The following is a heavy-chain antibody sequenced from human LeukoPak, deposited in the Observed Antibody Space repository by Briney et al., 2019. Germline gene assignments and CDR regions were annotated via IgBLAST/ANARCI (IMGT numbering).Heavy chain of an antibody. D-gene: IGHD6-13*01. J-gene: IGHJ5*02. V-gene: IGHV4-59*08. CDR1: GGSISSYY. Sequence: SETLSLTCTVSGGSISSYYWSWIRQPPGNGLEWIGYIYYSGATNYNPSLKSRVTISVDTSKNQFSLKLSSVTAADTAVYYCARSSGYSSSGGLNWFDTWGQGTLVTVSS. CDR3: ARSSGYSSSGGLNWFDT. CDR2: IYYSGAT.